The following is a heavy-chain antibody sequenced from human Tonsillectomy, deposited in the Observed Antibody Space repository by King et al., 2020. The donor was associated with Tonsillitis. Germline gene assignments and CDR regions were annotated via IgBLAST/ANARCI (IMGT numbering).Heavy chain of an antibody. CDR1: GVSIKTHY. CDR3: ARRDAATNLDY. D-gene: IGHD2-15*01. J-gene: IGHJ4*02. CDR2: IYHSGST. V-gene: IGHV4-59*11. Sequence: QLQESGPGLVKPSETLSLTCTVSGVSIKTHYWSWIRQPPGKGLEWIGYIYHSGSTNYNPSLKSRATISVDTSKNQFSLQLNSVTAADTAVYYCARRDAATNLDYWGQGTLVTVSS.